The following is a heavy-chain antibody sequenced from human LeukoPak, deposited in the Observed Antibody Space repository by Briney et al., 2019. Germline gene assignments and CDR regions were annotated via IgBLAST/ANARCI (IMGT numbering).Heavy chain of an antibody. Sequence: GGSLRLSCAASGFTFSSYGMHWVRQAPGKGLEWVAFIRYDGSNKYYADSAKGRFTISRDNSKNTLYLQMNSLRAEDTAVYYCARDYYGSGSYPNDAFDIWGQRTMVTVSS. CDR1: GFTFSSYG. V-gene: IGHV3-30*02. D-gene: IGHD3-10*01. J-gene: IGHJ3*02. CDR2: IRYDGSNK. CDR3: ARDYYGSGSYPNDAFDI.